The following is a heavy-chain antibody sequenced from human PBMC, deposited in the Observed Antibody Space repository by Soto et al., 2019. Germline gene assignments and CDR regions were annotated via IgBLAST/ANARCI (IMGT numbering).Heavy chain of an antibody. V-gene: IGHV3-23*01. CDR3: ARQRSPEGWFDP. CDR1: AISFNTYG. J-gene: IGHJ5*02. Sequence: GGSLRLSCAASAISFNTYGVTWVRQAPGKGLEWVSAVTVTGGSTYYADSVKGRFTISRDRSNYTVSLLLNSLRVEDTAIYYCARQRSPEGWFDPWGQGTLVTVSS. CDR2: VTVTGGST. D-gene: IGHD3-10*01.